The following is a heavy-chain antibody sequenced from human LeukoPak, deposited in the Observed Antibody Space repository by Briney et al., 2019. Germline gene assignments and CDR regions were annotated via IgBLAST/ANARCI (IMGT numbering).Heavy chain of an antibody. Sequence: GGSLRLSCAASGFTFSSSAMSWVRQAPGKGLEWVSAISNNGGYTYYADSVQGRFTISRDNSKSTLCLQMNSLRAEDTAVYYCAKDRTVGASYWYFDLWGRGTLVTVSS. CDR3: AKDRTVGASYWYFDL. J-gene: IGHJ2*01. D-gene: IGHD1-26*01. CDR1: GFTFSSSA. V-gene: IGHV3-23*01. CDR2: ISNNGGYT.